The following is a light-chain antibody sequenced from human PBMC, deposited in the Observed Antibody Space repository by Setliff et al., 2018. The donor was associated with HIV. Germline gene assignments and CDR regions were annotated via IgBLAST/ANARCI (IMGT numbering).Light chain of an antibody. J-gene: IGLJ1*01. CDR2: STN. CDR3: AAWDDSLNEPFYV. Sequence: QSVLTQPPSTSGTTGQRVTISCSGSSSNIGINSVTWYQHLPGTAPKLLIYSTNQRPSGVPDRFSGSKSGTSASLAISGLHSEDDADYYCAAWDDSLNEPFYVFGTGTKVTVL. CDR1: SSNIGINS. V-gene: IGLV1-44*01.